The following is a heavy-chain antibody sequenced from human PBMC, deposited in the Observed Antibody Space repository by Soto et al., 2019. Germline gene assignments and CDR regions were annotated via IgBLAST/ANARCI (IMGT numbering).Heavy chain of an antibody. D-gene: IGHD2-15*01. CDR2: IVVGSGNT. CDR3: AADYCSGGSCYYGMDV. Sequence: SVKVSGKASGCTFTSSAVQWVRQARGQRLEWIGWIVVGSGNTNYAQKFQERVTITRDMSTSTAYMELSSLRSEDTAVYYCAADYCSGGSCYYGMDVWGQGTTVTVSS. CDR1: GCTFTSSA. J-gene: IGHJ6*02. V-gene: IGHV1-58*01.